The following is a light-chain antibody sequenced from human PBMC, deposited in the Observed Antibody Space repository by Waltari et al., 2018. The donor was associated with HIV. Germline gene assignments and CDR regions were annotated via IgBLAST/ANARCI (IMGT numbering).Light chain of an antibody. J-gene: IGKJ2*02. CDR3: QQYETCCT. Sequence: DIGLTQSPSILSAAIGEQVTISCRASQNVNSWLAWYQQKPGKGPKLLIHTASSSVKGVPSRFSGSGSGAVFTLTINGLQADDFATYYCQQYETCCTFGQGTKLE. CDR1: QNVNSW. V-gene: IGKV1-5*03. CDR2: TAS.